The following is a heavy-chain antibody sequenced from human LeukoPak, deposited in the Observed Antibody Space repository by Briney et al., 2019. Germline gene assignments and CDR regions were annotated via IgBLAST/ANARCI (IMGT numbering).Heavy chain of an antibody. D-gene: IGHD5-24*01. CDR2: IKQDGSEE. V-gene: IGHV3-7*01. J-gene: IGHJ4*02. Sequence: GGSLRLSCAASGFTFTTYWMMWVRQAPGKGLEWVAKIKQDGSEEYYVDSVRGRITISRDNAKNSVYLQMNSLRAEDTAVYYCATRNNGCPYHWGQGTLVTVSS. CDR1: GFTFTTYW. CDR3: ATRNNGCPYH.